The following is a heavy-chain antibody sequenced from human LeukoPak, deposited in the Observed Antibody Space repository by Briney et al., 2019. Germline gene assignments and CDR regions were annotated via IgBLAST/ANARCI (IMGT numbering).Heavy chain of an antibody. CDR3: ARARLNYYGSGSYSSPYNWFDP. CDR1: GGSISSYY. D-gene: IGHD3-10*01. J-gene: IGHJ5*02. CDR2: IYHSGST. Sequence: SETLSLTCTVSGGSISSYYWSWIRQPPGKGLEWIGYIYHSGSTYYNPSLKSRVTISVDTSKNQFSLKLSSVTAADTAVYYCARARLNYYGSGSYSSPYNWFDPWGQGTLVTVSS. V-gene: IGHV4-59*12.